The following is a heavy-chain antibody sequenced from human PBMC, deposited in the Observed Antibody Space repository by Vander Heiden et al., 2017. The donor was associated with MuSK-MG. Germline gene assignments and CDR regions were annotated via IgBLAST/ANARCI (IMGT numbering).Heavy chain of an antibody. CDR2: IYYSGST. V-gene: IGHV4-59*01. Sequence: QVQLQESGPGLVKPSETLSLTCTVSGGSISSYYWSWIRQPPGKGLEWIGYIYYSGSTNYNPSLKSRVTISVDTSKNQFSLKLSSVTAADTAVYYCAREEGDGSGSYVAYWGQGTLVTVSS. J-gene: IGHJ4*02. D-gene: IGHD3-10*01. CDR1: GGSISSYY. CDR3: AREEGDGSGSYVAY.